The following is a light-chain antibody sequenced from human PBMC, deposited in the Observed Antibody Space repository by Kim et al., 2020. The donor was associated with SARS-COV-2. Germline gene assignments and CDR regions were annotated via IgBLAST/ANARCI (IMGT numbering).Light chain of an antibody. CDR2: RDT. CDR1: ALTNQD. J-gene: IGLJ3*02. Sequence: PGQTARITCSGDALTNQDVHWIQHRPGQAPVLVTYRDTERPSGIPERFSGSNSGATVTLTIGAVLAEDEADYYCQSLDSSGTYWVFGGGTQLTVL. V-gene: IGLV3-25*03. CDR3: QSLDSSGTYWV.